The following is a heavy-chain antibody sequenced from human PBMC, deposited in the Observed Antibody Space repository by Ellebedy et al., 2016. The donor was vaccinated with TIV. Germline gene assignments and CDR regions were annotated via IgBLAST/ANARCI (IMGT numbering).Heavy chain of an antibody. Sequence: MPSETLSLTCTVSGVSMTSGDNYWAWIRQPPGKGLEYIGSVYYSGSPYYNPSFKSRVTLSADTSKNQFSLNLRTVTAADTAVYYCARTDPWQPIDDWGQGILVSVSS. D-gene: IGHD2-21*02. J-gene: IGHJ4*02. V-gene: IGHV4-39*01. CDR3: ARTDPWQPIDD. CDR2: VYYSGSP. CDR1: GVSMTSGDNY.